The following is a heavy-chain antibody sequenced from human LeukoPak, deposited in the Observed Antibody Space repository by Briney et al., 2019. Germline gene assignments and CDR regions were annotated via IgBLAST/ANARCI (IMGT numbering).Heavy chain of an antibody. CDR1: GFSLSTRGMC. D-gene: IGHD6-13*01. J-gene: IGHJ4*02. V-gene: IGHV2-70*01. Sequence: SGPTLVNPTQTLTLTCTFSGFSLSTRGMCVGWIRQPPGKALEWLSLIDWDDDKYYSTSLKTRLTISKDTSKNQVVLTMTNMDPVDTATYYCARIEEYSSSWYYFDYWGQGTLVTVSS. CDR2: IDWDDDK. CDR3: ARIEEYSSSWYYFDY.